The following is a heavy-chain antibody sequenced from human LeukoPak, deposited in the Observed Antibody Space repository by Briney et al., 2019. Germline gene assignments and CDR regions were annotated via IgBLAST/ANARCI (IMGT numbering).Heavy chain of an antibody. Sequence: GSLRLSCAASGSTFDDYGMSWVRQASGKGLEWVSGINWNGGSIGYADSVKGRFTVSRDNAKNSLSLQMNSLRAEDTAVYYCARSPAGANYYLDVWGKGTTVTISS. CDR3: ARSPAGANYYLDV. J-gene: IGHJ6*03. V-gene: IGHV3-20*04. CDR2: INWNGGSI. D-gene: IGHD1-14*01. CDR1: GSTFDDYG.